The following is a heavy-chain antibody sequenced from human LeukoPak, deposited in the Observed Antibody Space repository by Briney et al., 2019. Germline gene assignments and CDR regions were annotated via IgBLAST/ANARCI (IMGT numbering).Heavy chain of an antibody. D-gene: IGHD3-3*01. J-gene: IGHJ4*02. CDR2: IRNDESDK. CDR3: AKDYEWSLDY. CDR1: GFTFSSYH. V-gene: IGHV3-30*02. Sequence: GGCLSLSCAASGFTFSSYHMHWVRQAPGKGLEWVAFIRNDESDKYYADSVKGRFTISRDNSKNTLYVQMNSLRVEDTAVYYCAKDYEWSLDYWGQGTLVTVSS.